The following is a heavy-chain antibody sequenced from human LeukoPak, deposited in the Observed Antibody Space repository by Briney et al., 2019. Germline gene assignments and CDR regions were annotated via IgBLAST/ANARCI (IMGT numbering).Heavy chain of an antibody. CDR2: ISGSGGST. D-gene: IGHD3-10*02. V-gene: IGHV3-23*01. J-gene: IGHJ6*02. Sequence: TGGSLRLSCAASGFTFSSYAMSWVRQAPGKGLEWVSAISGSGGSTYYADSVKGRFTISRDNSKNTLYLQMSSLRAEDTAVYYCAKVQTIFDYYGMDVWGQGTTVTVSS. CDR1: GFTFSSYA. CDR3: AKVQTIFDYYGMDV.